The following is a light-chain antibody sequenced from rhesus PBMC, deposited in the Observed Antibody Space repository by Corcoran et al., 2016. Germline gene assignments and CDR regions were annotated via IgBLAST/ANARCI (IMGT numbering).Light chain of an antibody. CDR2: TAN. CDR1: QTIGSS. V-gene: IGKV1-44*02. Sequence: DIQMTQSPSSLSASVGDRVTITCRASQTIGSSLAWYQQKQGKVPKLLVYTANGLESGVPSRFSGSGSWTEFTLTISSLQPEDFATYYCQQHNSHPLTFGGGTKVEIK. CDR3: QQHNSHPLT. J-gene: IGKJ4*01.